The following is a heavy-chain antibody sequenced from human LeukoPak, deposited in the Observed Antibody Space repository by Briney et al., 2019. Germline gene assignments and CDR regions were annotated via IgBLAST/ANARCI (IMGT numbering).Heavy chain of an antibody. V-gene: IGHV1-69*13. CDR1: GGTFSSYA. J-gene: IGHJ6*03. CDR3: ARDDYYYMDV. CDR2: IIPIFGTA. Sequence: GASVKVSCKASGGTFSSYAMSWVRQAPGQGLEWMGGIIPIFGTANYAQKFQGRVTITADESTSTAHMELSSLRSEDTAVYYCARDDYYYMDVWGKGTTVTISS.